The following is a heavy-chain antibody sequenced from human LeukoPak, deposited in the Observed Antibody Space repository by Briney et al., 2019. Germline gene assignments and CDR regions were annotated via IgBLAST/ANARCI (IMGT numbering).Heavy chain of an antibody. CDR3: AREFYSDTSGYFNY. CDR1: GFTFDDYG. D-gene: IGHD3-22*01. Sequence: GGSLRLSCAASGFTFDDYGMSWVRQAPGKGLEWVSGINWNGGSTGYADSVKGRFTISRDNAKKSLYLQMNSLRAEDTAVYYCAREFYSDTSGYFNYWGQGTLVTVSS. J-gene: IGHJ4*02. V-gene: IGHV3-20*04. CDR2: INWNGGST.